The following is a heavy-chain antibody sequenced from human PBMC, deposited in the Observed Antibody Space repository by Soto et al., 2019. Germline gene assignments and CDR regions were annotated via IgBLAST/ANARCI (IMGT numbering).Heavy chain of an antibody. CDR1: GGTFGNSA. V-gene: IGHV1-69*12. Sequence: QVQLVQSGAEVKKPGSSVTVSCKASGGTFGNSAISWVRQAPGQGLEWMGGIIPIFPTPAYAQKFQGRVTITADESTTTAYMESTSLGYEDTAVYYWAQDKDRLQFGGNYDYAMDVWGQGTTVTVSS. J-gene: IGHJ6*02. CDR2: IIPIFPTP. D-gene: IGHD3-10*01. CDR3: AQDKDRLQFGGNYDYAMDV.